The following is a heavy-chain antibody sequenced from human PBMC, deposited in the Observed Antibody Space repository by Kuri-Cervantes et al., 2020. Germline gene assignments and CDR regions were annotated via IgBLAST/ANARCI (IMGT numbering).Heavy chain of an antibody. CDR2: IGTAGDT. D-gene: IGHD5-18*01. CDR3: ARDRSPDTAMVFRWH. CDR1: AFTFSSYD. J-gene: IGHJ4*02. V-gene: IGHV3-13*01. Sequence: GGSLRLSCAASAFTFSSYDMHWVRQATGKGLEWVSAIGTAGDTYYPGSVKGRFTISRENAKNSLYLQMNSLRAEDTAVYYCARDRSPDTAMVFRWHWGQGNLVTVSS.